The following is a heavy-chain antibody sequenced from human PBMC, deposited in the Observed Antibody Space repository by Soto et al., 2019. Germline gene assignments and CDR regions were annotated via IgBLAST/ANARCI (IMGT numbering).Heavy chain of an antibody. Sequence: PWGSLRLSCIGSGFTFSSYAVNWVRQAPGKGLECVSSISSSSKYIYYTDSVKGRFTISRDNAKNSLYLQMNGLRAEDTALYYCARDPDAEYSGNYHTPRSLASWGQGNQVTVSS. CDR2: ISSSSKYI. J-gene: IGHJ4*02. CDR1: GFTFSSYA. CDR3: ARDPDAEYSGNYHTPRSLAS. D-gene: IGHD1-26*01. V-gene: IGHV3-21*01.